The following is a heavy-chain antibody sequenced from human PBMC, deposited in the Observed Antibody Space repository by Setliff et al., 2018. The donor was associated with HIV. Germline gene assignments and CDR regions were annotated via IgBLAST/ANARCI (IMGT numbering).Heavy chain of an antibody. V-gene: IGHV1-8*02. CDR2: MNPDSRNT. CDR3: ARARTDYYDRRRRSHYYIDV. Sequence: ASVKVSCKPSGYTFSNYDINWVRQAAGQGLEWMGWMNPDSRNTGYAQRFEGRVTLTWDTSISTAYLELNHLKSDDTAVYYCARARTDYYDRRRRSHYYIDVWARGARVTVSS. J-gene: IGHJ6*03. D-gene: IGHD3-22*01. CDR1: GYTFSNYD.